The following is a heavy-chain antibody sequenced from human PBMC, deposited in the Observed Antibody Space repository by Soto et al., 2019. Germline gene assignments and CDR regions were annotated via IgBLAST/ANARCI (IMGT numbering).Heavy chain of an antibody. J-gene: IGHJ2*01. V-gene: IGHV4-30-4*01. D-gene: IGHD3-22*01. Sequence: LSLTCTVSGGSTSSGDYYWSWIRQPPGKGLEWIGYIYYSGSTYYNPSLKSRITISVDTSKNQLSLKLSSVTAADTAVYYCARSGPLYDSTGFYWYFDLWGRGTLVTVSS. CDR3: ARSGPLYDSTGFYWYFDL. CDR1: GGSTSSGDYY. CDR2: IYYSGST.